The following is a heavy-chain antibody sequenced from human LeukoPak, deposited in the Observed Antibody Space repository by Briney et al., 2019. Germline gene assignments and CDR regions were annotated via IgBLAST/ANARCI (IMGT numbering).Heavy chain of an antibody. J-gene: IGHJ6*04. CDR2: IWYDGSNK. CDR3: ARDMCSSTSCYGDYYYGMDV. D-gene: IGHD2-2*01. V-gene: IGHV3-33*01. Sequence: PGGSLRLSCAASGFTFSSYGMHWVRQAPGKGLEGVAVIWYDGSNKYYAGSVKGRFTISRDNSKNTLYLQMNSLRAEDTAVYYCARDMCSSTSCYGDYYYGMDVWGKGTTVTVSS. CDR1: GFTFSSYG.